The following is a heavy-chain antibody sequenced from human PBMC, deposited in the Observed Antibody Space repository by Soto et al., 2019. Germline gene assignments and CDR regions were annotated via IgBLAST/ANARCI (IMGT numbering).Heavy chain of an antibody. J-gene: IGHJ2*01. CDR1: GFTFRSYA. Sequence: DVQLLESGGGLVQPGGSLRLSWAASGFTFRSYAMSWVRQAPGKGLEWVSGISGSGISTHYADSVKGRFTVSRDNSKHTLYLQMNSLRPEDTAVYNCAKEPVGPDWYFDLWGRGTLVTVSS. CDR3: AKEPVGPDWYFDL. V-gene: IGHV3-23*01. CDR2: ISGSGIST.